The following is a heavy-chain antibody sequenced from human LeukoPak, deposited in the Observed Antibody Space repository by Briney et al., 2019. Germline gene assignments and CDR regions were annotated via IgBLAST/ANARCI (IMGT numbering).Heavy chain of an antibody. D-gene: IGHD3-3*01. CDR2: ISYDGSNK. Sequence: PGRSLRLSCAASGFTFSSYAMHWVRQAPGKGLEWVAVISYDGSNKYYADSVKGRFTISRDNSKNTLYLQMNSLRAEDTAVYYCARNKSPYYDFWSVHCMDVWGKGTTVTVSS. J-gene: IGHJ6*03. CDR3: ARNKSPYYDFWSVHCMDV. V-gene: IGHV3-30-3*01. CDR1: GFTFSSYA.